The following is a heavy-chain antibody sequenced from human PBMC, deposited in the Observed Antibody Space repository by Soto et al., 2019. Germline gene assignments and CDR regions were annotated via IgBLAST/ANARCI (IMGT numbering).Heavy chain of an antibody. CDR1: GFTFSNAW. CDR2: IKSKTDVGTT. Sequence: GGPLRLSCAASGFTFSNAWMSWGRQAPGKGLEWVGRIKSKTDVGTTDYAAPVKGRFTLSRDASQNTLYLQVNSLKTEDTAVDYSNTDTGSSGYYYAFDYWGQGTLVTVSS. V-gene: IGHV3-15*01. CDR3: NTDTGSSGYYYAFDY. D-gene: IGHD3-22*01. J-gene: IGHJ4*01.